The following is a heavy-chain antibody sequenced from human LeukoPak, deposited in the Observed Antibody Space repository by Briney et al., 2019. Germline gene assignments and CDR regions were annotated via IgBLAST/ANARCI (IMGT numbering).Heavy chain of an antibody. D-gene: IGHD3-10*01. CDR1: GGTFSSYA. J-gene: IGHJ4*02. CDR2: ITPNFGTA. Sequence: SVKVSCKASGGTFSSYAISWVRQAPGQGLEWMGGITPNFGTANYAQKFQGRLTITADESTSTAYMELNSLTSEDTAVHYRARGNYYGAGTYDLDYWGQGTLVTVSS. CDR3: ARGNYYGAGTYDLDY. V-gene: IGHV1-69*13.